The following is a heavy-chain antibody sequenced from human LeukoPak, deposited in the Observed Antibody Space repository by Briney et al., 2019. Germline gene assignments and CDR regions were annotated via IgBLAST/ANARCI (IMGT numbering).Heavy chain of an antibody. D-gene: IGHD6-6*01. CDR1: GFPFTNYW. Sequence: GGSLRLSCAASGFPFTNYWMHWVRHVPGKGPVWVSRINSDGSTTSYVDSVKGRFAISRDNAKNTVYLQMNSLRAEDTAVYYCVRGIGSSDSDYWGQETLVTVFS. V-gene: IGHV3-74*01. CDR2: INSDGSTT. J-gene: IGHJ4*02. CDR3: VRGIGSSDSDY.